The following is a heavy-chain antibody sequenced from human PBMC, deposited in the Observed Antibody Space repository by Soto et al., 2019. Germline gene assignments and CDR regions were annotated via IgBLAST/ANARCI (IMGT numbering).Heavy chain of an antibody. Sequence: EVQLVESGGGLVQPGGSLRLSCAASGFTFSHYNMNWVRQAPGKGLEWVSYISSSPSTIYYADSVKGRSTISRDNAKNSLYLQMNSLRDEDTAVYYCANSGNYYMGYWCQGTLVTVSS. D-gene: IGHD1-26*01. J-gene: IGHJ4*02. V-gene: IGHV3-48*02. CDR3: ANSGNYYMGY. CDR2: ISSSPSTI. CDR1: GFTFSHYN.